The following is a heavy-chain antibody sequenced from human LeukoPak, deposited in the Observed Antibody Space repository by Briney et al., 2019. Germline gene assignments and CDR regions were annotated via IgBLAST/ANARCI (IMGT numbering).Heavy chain of an antibody. Sequence: SVKVSCKASGGTFSSYAIRWVRQAPGQGLEWMGRIIPIFGTANYAQKFQGRVTITTDESTSTAYMELSSLRSEDTAVYYCASSGGGDCYSCGYFDYWGQGTLVTVSS. CDR2: IIPIFGTA. CDR3: ASSGGGDCYSCGYFDY. J-gene: IGHJ4*02. CDR1: GGTFSSYA. D-gene: IGHD2-21*02. V-gene: IGHV1-69*05.